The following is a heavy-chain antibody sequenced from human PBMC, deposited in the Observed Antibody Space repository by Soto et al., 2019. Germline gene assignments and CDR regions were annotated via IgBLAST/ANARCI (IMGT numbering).Heavy chain of an antibody. J-gene: IGHJ2*01. CDR2: LYPGDSDT. CDR1: GYSFTTYW. D-gene: IGHD6-13*01. V-gene: IGHV5-51*01. CDR3: DRTEAGVRPWFFDL. Sequence: GESLKISCEASGYSFTTYWIAWVRQMPGKGLEWMGTLYPGDSDTRYSPSFQGKVTISVDKSISAAYLHLSNLKTSDTAMYYCDRTEAGVRPWFFDLWGRGTLVTVSS.